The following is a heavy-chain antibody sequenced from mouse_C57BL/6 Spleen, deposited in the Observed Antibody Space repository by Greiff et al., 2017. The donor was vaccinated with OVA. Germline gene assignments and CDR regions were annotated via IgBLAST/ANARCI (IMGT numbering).Heavy chain of an antibody. CDR3: VREDGNYGAWCAY. V-gene: IGHV10-1*01. CDR2: IRSKSNNYAT. J-gene: IGHJ3*01. D-gene: IGHD2-1*01. Sequence: EVQGVESGGGLVQPKGSLKLSCAASGFSFNTYAMTWVRQAPGKGLEWVARIRSKSNNYATYYADSVKDRFTISRDDSESMLYLQMNNMKTEDTAMYDCVREDGNYGAWCAYWGQGTLVTVSA. CDR1: GFSFNTYA.